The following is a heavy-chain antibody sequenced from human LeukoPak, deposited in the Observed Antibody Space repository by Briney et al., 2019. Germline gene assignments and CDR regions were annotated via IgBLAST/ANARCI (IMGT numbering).Heavy chain of an antibody. CDR1: GFTFSNAW. CDR2: IKSKTDGGTT. Sequence: GGSLRLSCAASGFTFSNAWMSWVRQAPGKGLEWVGRIKSKTDGGTTDYAAPVKGRFTISRDDSKNTLYLQMNSLKTEDTAVDYWTTGLEMGRYYYYMDGWGKGTTVTVSS. V-gene: IGHV3-15*01. D-gene: IGHD1-26*01. CDR3: TTGLEMGRYYYYMDG. J-gene: IGHJ6*03.